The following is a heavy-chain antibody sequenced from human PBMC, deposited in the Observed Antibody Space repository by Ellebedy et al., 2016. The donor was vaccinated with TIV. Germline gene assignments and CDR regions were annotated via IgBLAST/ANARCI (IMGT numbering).Heavy chain of an antibody. CDR1: GFTSSSYW. D-gene: IGHD4-17*01. Sequence: GESLKISCAASGFTSSSYWMSWVRQAPGKGLEWVANIYQDGSEKYYVDSVKGRFTISRDNAKNSLYLQMNSLRVEDTAVYYCARRGSYGDYAVQINNWFDRWGQGTLVTVYS. CDR3: ARRGSYGDYAVQINNWFDR. J-gene: IGHJ5*02. V-gene: IGHV3-7*01. CDR2: IYQDGSEK.